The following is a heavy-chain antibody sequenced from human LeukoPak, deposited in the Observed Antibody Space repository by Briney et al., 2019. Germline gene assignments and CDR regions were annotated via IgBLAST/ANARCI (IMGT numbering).Heavy chain of an antibody. CDR1: GYTFTGYY. J-gene: IGHJ5*02. V-gene: IGHV1-2*02. CDR2: INPNSGGT. D-gene: IGHD2-2*02. Sequence: ASVKVSCKASGYTFTGYYMHWVRQAPGQGLEWMGWINPNSGGTNYAQKFQGRVTMTRDTSISTAYMELSRLRSDDTAVYYCARAENIVVVPAGIFDPWGQGTLVTVSS. CDR3: ARAENIVVVPAGIFDP.